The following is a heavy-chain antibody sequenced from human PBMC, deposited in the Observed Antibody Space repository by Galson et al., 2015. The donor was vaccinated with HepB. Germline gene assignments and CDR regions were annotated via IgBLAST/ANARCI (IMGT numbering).Heavy chain of an antibody. J-gene: IGHJ6*02. Sequence: SLRLSCAASGFTFSSYWMHWVRQAPGKGLVWVSRINSDGSSTNYADSVKGRFTISRDNAKNTLYLQMNSLRAEDTAVYYCARGSSIDFWRAYYSSYYYGMDVWGQGTSVTVSS. V-gene: IGHV3-74*01. CDR2: INSDGSST. CDR1: GFTFSSYW. D-gene: IGHD3-3*01. CDR3: ARGSSIDFWRAYYSSYYYGMDV.